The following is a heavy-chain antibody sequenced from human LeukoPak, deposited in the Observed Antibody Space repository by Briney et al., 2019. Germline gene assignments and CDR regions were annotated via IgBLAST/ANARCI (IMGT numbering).Heavy chain of an antibody. CDR1: GYTFTSDG. Sequence: GASVKVSCKASGYTFTSDGISWVRQAPGQGLEWMGWISAYNGNTNYAQKLQGRVTMTTDTSTSTAYMELSRLRSEDTAVYYCARAPSTYDSSGYFGGLWNYYMDVWGKGTTVTVSS. V-gene: IGHV1-18*01. D-gene: IGHD3-22*01. J-gene: IGHJ6*03. CDR3: ARAPSTYDSSGYFGGLWNYYMDV. CDR2: ISAYNGNT.